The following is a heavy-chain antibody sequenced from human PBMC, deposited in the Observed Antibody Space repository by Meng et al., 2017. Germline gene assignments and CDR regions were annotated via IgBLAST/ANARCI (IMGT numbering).Heavy chain of an antibody. CDR1: GFTFSSYG. V-gene: IGHV3-33*01. D-gene: IGHD3-10*01. Sequence: QVQLVGSGGGVVQAGRSLRLSCAASGFTFSSYGMHWVRQAPGKGLEWVAVIWYDGSNKYYADSVKGRFTISRDNSKNTLYLQMNSLRAEDTAVYYCARGFLWFGEDVDYWGQGTLVTVSS. CDR2: IWYDGSNK. J-gene: IGHJ4*02. CDR3: ARGFLWFGEDVDY.